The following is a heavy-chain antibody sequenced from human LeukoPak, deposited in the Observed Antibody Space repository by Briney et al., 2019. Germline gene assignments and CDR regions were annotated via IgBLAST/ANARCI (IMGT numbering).Heavy chain of an antibody. J-gene: IGHJ4*02. D-gene: IGHD3-10*02. CDR3: ARHGVFGELSPFDY. V-gene: IGHV4-39*01. CDR1: GGSISSEIYY. CDR2: LYYSGST. Sequence: SETLSLTCTVSGGSISSEIYYWGWICQSPGKGLEWIGSLYYSGSTYHNPSLKSRVIISVDTSKNQFSLKLSSVTASDTAVYYCARHGVFGELSPFDYWGQGTLVTVSS.